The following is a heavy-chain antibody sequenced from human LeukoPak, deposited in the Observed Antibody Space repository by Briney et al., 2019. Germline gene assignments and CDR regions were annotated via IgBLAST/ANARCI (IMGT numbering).Heavy chain of an antibody. J-gene: IGHJ2*01. CDR1: GGSISSSNW. Sequence: ASETLSLTCAVSGGSISSSNWWSWVRQPPEKGLEWIGEIYHSGSTNYNPSLKSRVTISVDKSKNQFSLKLSSVTAADTAVYYCARGASSSWYPTGLDWRPKVKWFFDLWGRGTLVTVSS. CDR2: IYHSGST. V-gene: IGHV4-4*02. D-gene: IGHD6-13*01. CDR3: ARGASSSWYPTGLDWRPKVKWFFDL.